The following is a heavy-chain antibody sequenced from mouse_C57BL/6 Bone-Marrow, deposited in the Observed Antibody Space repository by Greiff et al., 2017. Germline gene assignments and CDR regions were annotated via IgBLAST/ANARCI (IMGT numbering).Heavy chain of an antibody. CDR2: IHPSDSDT. CDR3: AIPSYDYGWFAY. D-gene: IGHD2-4*01. Sequence: QVQLQQPGAELVKPGASVKVSCKASGYTFTSYWMHWVKQRPGQGLEWIGRIHPSDSDTNYNQKFKGKATLTVDKSSSTAYMQLSSLTSEDSAVYYCAIPSYDYGWFAYWGQGTLVTVSA. CDR1: GYTFTSYW. V-gene: IGHV1-74*01. J-gene: IGHJ3*01.